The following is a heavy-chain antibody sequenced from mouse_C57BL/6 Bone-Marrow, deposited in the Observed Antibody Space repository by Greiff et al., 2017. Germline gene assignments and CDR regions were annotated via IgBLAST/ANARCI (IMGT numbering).Heavy chain of an antibody. V-gene: IGHV5-12*01. CDR1: GFTFSDYY. CDR3: ARQGDYDNYFDY. Sequence: EVKLEESGGGLVQPGGSLKLSCAASGFTFSDYYMYWVRQTPEKRLDWVAYISNGGGSTYYPDTVKGRFTISTDNAKNTLYLQMSRLKSEDTAMYYCARQGDYDNYFDYWGQGTTLTVSS. D-gene: IGHD2-4*01. J-gene: IGHJ2*01. CDR2: ISNGGGST.